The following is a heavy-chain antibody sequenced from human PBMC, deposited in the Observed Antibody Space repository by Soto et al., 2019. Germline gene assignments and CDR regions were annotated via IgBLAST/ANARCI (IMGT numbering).Heavy chain of an antibody. J-gene: IGHJ6*01. CDR3: VRVRGWGSGSYYNRENYFFGMDV. Sequence: QVQLVESGGGVVQPGKSLRLSCAGSGFTFSSYGIHWVRQAPGTGLEWVAVIWYDGSNKYYGDSVRGRFTISRDNSKNTLYLQMNSLRVEDTAVYYCVRVRGWGSGSYYNRENYFFGMDVW. CDR2: IWYDGSNK. D-gene: IGHD3-10*01. V-gene: IGHV3-33*01. CDR1: GFTFSSYG.